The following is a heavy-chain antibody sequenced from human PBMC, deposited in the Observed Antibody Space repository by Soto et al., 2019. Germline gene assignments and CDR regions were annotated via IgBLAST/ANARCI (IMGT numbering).Heavy chain of an antibody. V-gene: IGHV3-23*01. D-gene: IGHD6-13*01. CDR3: AKANGYSSSWIVY. J-gene: IGHJ4*02. Sequence: PGGSLILSCAASGFTFSSYSMSWVRQAPGKGLEWVSAISGSGGSTYYADSVKGRFTISRDNSKNTLYLQMNSLRAEDTAVYYCAKANGYSSSWIVYWGQGTLVTVSS. CDR1: GFTFSSYS. CDR2: ISGSGGST.